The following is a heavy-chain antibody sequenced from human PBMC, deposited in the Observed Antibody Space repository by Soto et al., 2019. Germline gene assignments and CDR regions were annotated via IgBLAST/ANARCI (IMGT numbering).Heavy chain of an antibody. J-gene: IGHJ6*02. CDR2: IYPGDSDT. D-gene: IGHD3-10*01. Sequence: GESLKISCKGSGYSFTNYWIGWVRQMPGKGLEWMGVIYPGDSDTRYSPSFQGQVTISADKSISTAYLQWSSLKASDTAMYYCARAMVRGKNYYGVDVWGQGTTVTVSS. CDR3: ARAMVRGKNYYGVDV. CDR1: GYSFTNYW. V-gene: IGHV5-51*01.